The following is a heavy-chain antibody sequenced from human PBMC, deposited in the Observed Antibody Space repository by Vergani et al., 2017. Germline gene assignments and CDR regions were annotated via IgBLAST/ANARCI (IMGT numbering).Heavy chain of an antibody. CDR3: ARHSTVEWLVKLGWIDP. V-gene: IGHV4-39*01. CDR2: IYYSGST. CDR1: GASIRSSNYY. Sequence: QLQLQESGPGLVKPSATLSLTCSVSGASIRSSNYYWGWIRQPPGKGLEWIASIYYSGSTYYNPSLKSRVAISVDTSKNQFSLKLSSVTAAATGVYFCARHSTVEWLVKLGWIDPGGQGILVTVSS. J-gene: IGHJ5*02. D-gene: IGHD6-19*01.